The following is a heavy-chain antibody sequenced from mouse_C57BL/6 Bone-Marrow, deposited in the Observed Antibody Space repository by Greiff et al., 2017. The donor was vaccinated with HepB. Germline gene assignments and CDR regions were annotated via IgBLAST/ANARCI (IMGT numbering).Heavy chain of an antibody. CDR1: GYTFTDYY. Sequence: DVKLQESGPVLVKPGASVKMSCKASGYTFTDYYMNWVKQSHGKSLEWIGVINPYNGGTSYNQKFKGKATLTVDKSSSTAYMELNSLTSEDSAVYYCAREATVVGYWGQGTTLTVSS. CDR3: AREATVVGY. CDR2: INPYNGGT. D-gene: IGHD1-1*01. V-gene: IGHV1-19*01. J-gene: IGHJ2*01.